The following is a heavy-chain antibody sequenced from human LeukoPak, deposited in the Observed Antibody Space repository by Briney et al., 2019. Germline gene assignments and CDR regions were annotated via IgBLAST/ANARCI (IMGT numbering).Heavy chain of an antibody. CDR1: GGTFSSYA. Sequence: GASVKVSCKASGGTFSSYAISWVRQAPGQGLEWMGGIIPIFGTANYAQKFQGRVTITADKSTSTAYMELSSLRSEDTAVYYCARVASDNIGWYNFDYWGQGTLVTVSS. D-gene: IGHD6-19*01. CDR3: ARVASDNIGWYNFDY. CDR2: IIPIFGTA. J-gene: IGHJ4*02. V-gene: IGHV1-69*06.